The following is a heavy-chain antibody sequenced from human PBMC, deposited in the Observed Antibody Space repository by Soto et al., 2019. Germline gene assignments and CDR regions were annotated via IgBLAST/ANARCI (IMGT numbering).Heavy chain of an antibody. V-gene: IGHV1-69*08. CDR1: GGTFSSYT. D-gene: IGHD2-2*01. Sequence: QVQLVQSGAEVKKPGSSVKVSCKASGGTFSSYTISWVRQAPGQGLEWMGRIIPILGIAKYAQKFQGRVTITADKSTSTAYMELSSLRSEDTAVYYCARDLHPGCSSTSCYDWWFDPWGQGTLVTVSS. CDR2: IIPILGIA. CDR3: ARDLHPGCSSTSCYDWWFDP. J-gene: IGHJ5*02.